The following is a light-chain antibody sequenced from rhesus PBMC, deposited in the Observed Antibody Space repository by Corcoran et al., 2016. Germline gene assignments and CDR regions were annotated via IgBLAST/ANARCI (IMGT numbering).Light chain of an antibody. Sequence: DIQMTQSPSSLSASVGDTVTITCRASQGISSYLAWYQQKQGKAPKLLIYKASTLQSGVPSRFSGSGTGTEFTLTISSLQPEDFATYYCQQHNSDPYSFGQGTKVEIK. CDR1: QGISSY. CDR3: QQHNSDPYS. CDR2: KAS. V-gene: IGKV1-25*01. J-gene: IGKJ2*01.